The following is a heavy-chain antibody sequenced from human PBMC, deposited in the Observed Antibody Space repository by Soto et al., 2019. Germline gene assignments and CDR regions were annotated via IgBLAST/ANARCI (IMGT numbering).Heavy chain of an antibody. J-gene: IGHJ4*02. V-gene: IGHV1-46*01. CDR3: ARDLRWEEWLPLDY. D-gene: IGHD5-12*01. CDR1: GYTFTSDY. Sequence: ASVKISCNASGYTFTSDYMHWVRQAPGQGLEWMGIINPSGGSTSYAQKFQDRVTMTRDTYRSKVYLELRSLRSEDTAVYYCARDLRWEEWLPLDYWGQGTLVTVSS. CDR2: INPSGGST.